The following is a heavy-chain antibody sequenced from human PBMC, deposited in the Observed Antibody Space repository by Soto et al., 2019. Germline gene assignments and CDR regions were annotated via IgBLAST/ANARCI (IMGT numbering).Heavy chain of an antibody. CDR1: GLTFRNYE. Sequence: ESGGGLVLPGGSLRLSCAASGLTFRNYEMNWVRQAPGKGLEWVSYIGRGGTTTYYADSVKGRFTISRGNAKNSLYLQMNSLRAEDTAVYYCATRWGGGGAFDFWGQGTMVTVSS. CDR3: ATRWGGGGAFDF. D-gene: IGHD3-16*01. CDR2: IGRGGTTT. J-gene: IGHJ3*01. V-gene: IGHV3-48*03.